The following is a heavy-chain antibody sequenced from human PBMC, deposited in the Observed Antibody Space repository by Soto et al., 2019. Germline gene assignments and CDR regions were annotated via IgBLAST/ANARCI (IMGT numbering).Heavy chain of an antibody. Sequence: GASVKVSCKASGYTFTSYGISWVRQAPGQGLEWMGWISAYNGNTNYAQKLQGRVTMTTDTSTSTAYMELRSLRSDVTAVYYCARINDYYDSSGYSELPFDYWGQGTLVTVSS. D-gene: IGHD3-22*01. CDR1: GYTFTSYG. J-gene: IGHJ4*02. CDR2: ISAYNGNT. CDR3: ARINDYYDSSGYSELPFDY. V-gene: IGHV1-18*01.